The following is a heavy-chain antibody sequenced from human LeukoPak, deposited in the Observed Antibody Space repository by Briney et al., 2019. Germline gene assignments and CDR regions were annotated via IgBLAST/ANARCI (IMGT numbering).Heavy chain of an antibody. CDR3: ARDPRYSNYVYYYYYGMDV. CDR2: INPNSGGT. Sequence: GASVKVSCKASGYTFTCYYMHWVRQAPGQGLEWMGWINPNSGGTNYAQKFQGRVTMTRDTSISTAYMELSRLRSDDTAVYYCARDPRYSNYVYYYYYGMDVWGQGTTVTVSS. CDR1: GYTFTCYY. V-gene: IGHV1-2*02. J-gene: IGHJ6*02. D-gene: IGHD4-11*01.